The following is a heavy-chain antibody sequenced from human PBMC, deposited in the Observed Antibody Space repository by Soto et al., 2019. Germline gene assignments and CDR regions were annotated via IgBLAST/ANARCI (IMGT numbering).Heavy chain of an antibody. CDR2: IKSKAYGGTT. CDR3: VRDRPHNSFDP. Sequence: GGSLRLSCAASGFTLRNSRMSWVRQAPGKGLEWVGFIKSKAYGGTTEYAASVKGRFTISRDDSKSIAYLQMNSLRAEDTAVYYCVRDRPHNSFDPWGQGTLVTVS. J-gene: IGHJ5*02. V-gene: IGHV3-49*02. CDR1: GFTLRNSR.